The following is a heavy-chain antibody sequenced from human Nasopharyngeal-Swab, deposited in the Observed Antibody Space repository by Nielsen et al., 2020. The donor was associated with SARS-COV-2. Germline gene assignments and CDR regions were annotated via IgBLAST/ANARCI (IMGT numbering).Heavy chain of an antibody. Sequence: GESLKISCAASGFTFSSYGMSRVRQAPGKGLEWVANIKQDGSEKYYVDSVKGRFTISRDNAKNSLYLQMNSLRAEDTAVYYCARGWLPRNDYVGFDYWGQGTLVTVSS. CDR1: GFTFSSYG. D-gene: IGHD4-23*01. J-gene: IGHJ4*02. V-gene: IGHV3-7*04. CDR2: IKQDGSEK. CDR3: ARGWLPRNDYVGFDY.